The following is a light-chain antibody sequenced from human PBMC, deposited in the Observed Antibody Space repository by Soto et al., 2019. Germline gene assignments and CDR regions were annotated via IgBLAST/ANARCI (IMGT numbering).Light chain of an antibody. CDR3: QQRSNWPVT. CDR1: LSVSSY. Sequence: EIVLTQSPATLSLSPGERATLSCRASLSVSSYLAWYQQKPGQAPRLLIYDASNRATGIPARFSGSGSETEFTLTISSLEPEDFAVYYCQQRSNWPVTFGQGTKLEIK. J-gene: IGKJ2*01. V-gene: IGKV3-11*01. CDR2: DAS.